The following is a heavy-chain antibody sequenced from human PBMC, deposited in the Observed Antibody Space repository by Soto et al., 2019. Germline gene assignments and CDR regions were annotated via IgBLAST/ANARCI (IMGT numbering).Heavy chain of an antibody. V-gene: IGHV1-3*01. CDR1: GYTFTSYA. J-gene: IGHJ6*02. CDR3: ARLPRRQLQNKYYYYYGMDV. Sequence: ASVKVSCKASGYTFTSYAMHWVRQAPGQRLEWMGWINAYNGNTKYSQKFQGRVTITTDTSTSTAYMELRSLRSDDTAVYYCARLPRRQLQNKYYYYYGMDVWGQGTTVTVSS. D-gene: IGHD1-1*01. CDR2: INAYNGNT.